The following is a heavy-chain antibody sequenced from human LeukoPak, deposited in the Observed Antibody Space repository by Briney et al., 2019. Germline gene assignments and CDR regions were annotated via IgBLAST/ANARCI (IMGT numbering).Heavy chain of an antibody. CDR3: AREGSSGTDY. V-gene: IGHV4-34*01. J-gene: IGHJ4*02. D-gene: IGHD3-22*01. CDR2: INHSGST. CDR1: GGSFSGYY. Sequence: SETLSLTCAVYGGSFSGYYWSWIRHPPGKGLEWIGEINHSGSTNYNPSLKSRVTISVDTSKNQFSLKLSSVTAPDAAVYCCAREGSSGTDYWGQGTLVTVSS.